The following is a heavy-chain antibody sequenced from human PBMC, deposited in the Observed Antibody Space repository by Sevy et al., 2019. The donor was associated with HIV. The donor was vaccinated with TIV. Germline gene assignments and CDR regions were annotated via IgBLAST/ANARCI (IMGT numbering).Heavy chain of an antibody. CDR2: TSNSGGST. CDR1: GFTFSNYA. V-gene: IGHV3-23*01. Sequence: GGSLRLSCAASGFTFSNYAMSWVRQAPGKGLEWVSGTSNSGGSTYYADSVKGRFTISRDNSKNTLYLQMNSLRAEDTAVYYCAKDLRDGYTRTWGVLDYWGQGILVTVSS. D-gene: IGHD5-12*01. CDR3: AKDLRDGYTRTWGVLDY. J-gene: IGHJ4*02.